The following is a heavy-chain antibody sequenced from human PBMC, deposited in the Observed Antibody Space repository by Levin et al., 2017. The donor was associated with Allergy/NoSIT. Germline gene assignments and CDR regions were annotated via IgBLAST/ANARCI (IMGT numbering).Heavy chain of an antibody. CDR1: GGPVNSGSYY. CDR2: VYYSGTT. CDR3: TRVRGSSGWFES. Sequence: SETLSLTCTVSGGPVNSGSYYWSWIRQPPGTGLEWIGSVYYSGTTNYNPSLKRRASITVDTSKNQFSLTLSSLTAADTAVYYCTRVRGSSGWFESWGQGTLVTVSS. D-gene: IGHD3-10*01. J-gene: IGHJ5*01. V-gene: IGHV4-61*01.